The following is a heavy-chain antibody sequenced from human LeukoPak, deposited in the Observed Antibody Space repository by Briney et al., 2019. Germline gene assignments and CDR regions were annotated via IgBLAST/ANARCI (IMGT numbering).Heavy chain of an antibody. V-gene: IGHV4-59*01. CDR2: IYYSGST. D-gene: IGHD3-10*01. J-gene: IGHJ5*02. CDR1: GGSISSYY. CDR3: ARGGYYGSGNDFRFDP. Sequence: SETLSLTCTVSGGSISSYYWSWIRQPPGKGLEWIGYIYYSGSTNYKPSLKSRVTISVDTPKNQFSLKLSSVTAADTAVYYCARGGYYGSGNDFRFDPWGQGTLVTVSS.